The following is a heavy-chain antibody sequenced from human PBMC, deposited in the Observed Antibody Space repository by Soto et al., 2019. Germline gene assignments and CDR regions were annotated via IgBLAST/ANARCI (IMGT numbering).Heavy chain of an antibody. J-gene: IGHJ6*02. Sequence: GASVKVSCKASGYTFTSYYMHWVRQAPGQGLEWMGIINPSGGSTSYAQKFQGRVTMTRDTSTSTVYMELSSLRSEDTAVYYCASPSGIVPAAFYYYYGMDVWGQGTTVTVSS. CDR2: INPSGGST. D-gene: IGHD2-2*01. V-gene: IGHV1-46*01. CDR1: GYTFTSYY. CDR3: ASPSGIVPAAFYYYYGMDV.